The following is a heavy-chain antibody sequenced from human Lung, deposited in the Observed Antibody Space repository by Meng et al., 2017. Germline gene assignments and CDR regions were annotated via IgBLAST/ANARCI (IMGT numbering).Heavy chain of an antibody. Sequence: QLQLQESGSGRVKPSQTLSLTCAVSGGSISSNNWWSWVRQTPGRGLEWIGEVYHSGSTNYNPSLKSRVIISVNNSKNQFSLKLTSVTAADTAVYYCARDDSGYADFDSWGQGTLVTVSS. D-gene: IGHD3-22*01. CDR2: VYHSGST. J-gene: IGHJ4*02. CDR3: ARDDSGYADFDS. CDR1: GGSISSNNW. V-gene: IGHV4-4*02.